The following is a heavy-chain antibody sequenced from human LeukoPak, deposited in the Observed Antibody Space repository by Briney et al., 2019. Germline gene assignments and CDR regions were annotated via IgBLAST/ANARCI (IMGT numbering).Heavy chain of an antibody. CDR1: GGTFSSYA. J-gene: IGHJ5*02. V-gene: IGHV1-69*13. CDR3: ARGPTPGAVAGTET. D-gene: IGHD6-19*01. Sequence: ASVKVSCKASGGTFSSYAISWVRQAPGQGLEWMGGIIPIFGTANYAQKFQGRVTITADESTSTAYMELSSLRSEDTAVYYCARGPTPGAVAGTETWGQGTLATVSS. CDR2: IIPIFGTA.